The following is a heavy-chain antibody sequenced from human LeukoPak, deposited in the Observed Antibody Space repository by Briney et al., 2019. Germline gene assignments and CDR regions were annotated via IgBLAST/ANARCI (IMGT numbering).Heavy chain of an antibody. CDR2: INENGSGK. Sequence: GGSLRLSCAASGLTFSRYWMTWVHQAPGKGLEWVASINENGSGKHYVDSVKGRFTISRDNAQKSVYLEMNSLRAEDTAAYYCARAVTSTEGYWGQGTLVTVSS. CDR3: ARAVTSTEGY. J-gene: IGHJ4*02. V-gene: IGHV3-7*03. D-gene: IGHD4-17*01. CDR1: GLTFSRYW.